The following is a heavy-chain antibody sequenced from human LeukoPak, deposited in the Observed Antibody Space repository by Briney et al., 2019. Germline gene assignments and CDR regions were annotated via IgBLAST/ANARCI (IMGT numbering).Heavy chain of an antibody. Sequence: SETLSLTCTVSGGSISSYHWSWIRQPAGKGLKWIGRIYASGSTNYNPSLKSRVTISVDTSKNQFSLKLSSVTAADTAVYYCARGVAPSIAAAGTILSFDYWGQGTLVTVSS. D-gene: IGHD6-13*01. CDR3: ARGVAPSIAAAGTILSFDY. CDR2: IYASGST. CDR1: GGSISSYH. J-gene: IGHJ4*02. V-gene: IGHV4-4*07.